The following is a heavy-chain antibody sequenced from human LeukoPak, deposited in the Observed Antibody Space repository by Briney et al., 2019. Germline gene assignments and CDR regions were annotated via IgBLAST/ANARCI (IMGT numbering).Heavy chain of an antibody. D-gene: IGHD6-13*01. CDR2: IYHSGST. CDR1: GYSISSGYY. Sequence: SETLSLTCAVSGYSISSGYYWGWIRQPPGKGLERIGSIYHSGSTYYNPSLKSRVTISVDTSKNQFSLKLSSVTAADTAVYYCARVAAAGILNYYYYMDVWGKGTTVTVSS. J-gene: IGHJ6*03. CDR3: ARVAAAGILNYYYYMDV. V-gene: IGHV4-38-2*01.